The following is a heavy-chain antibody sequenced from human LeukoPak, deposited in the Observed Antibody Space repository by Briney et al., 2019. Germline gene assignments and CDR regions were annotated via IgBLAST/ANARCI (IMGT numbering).Heavy chain of an antibody. CDR3: ASRSLTLAAARCFDD. D-gene: IGHD2-15*01. V-gene: IGHV4-34*01. CDR1: GESFSAYF. CDR2: IDHRGVS. Sequence: SETLSLTCAVSGESFSAYFWSWIRQVPGKGLEWIGEIDHRGVSTYNPSLKSRATMLVDTSNNHFSLSLTSVTAADPATYYWASRSLTLAAARCFDDWGQGTVVTVSS. J-gene: IGHJ4*03.